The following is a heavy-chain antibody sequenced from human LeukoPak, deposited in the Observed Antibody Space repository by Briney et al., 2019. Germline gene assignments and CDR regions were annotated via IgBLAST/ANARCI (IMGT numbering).Heavy chain of an antibody. CDR2: INHSGST. CDR3: ARVASGYSYGYDY. V-gene: IGHV4-34*01. D-gene: IGHD5-18*01. J-gene: IGHJ4*02. Sequence: SETLSLTCAVYGGSFSGYYWSWIRQTPGKGLEWIGEINHSGSTNYNPSLKSRVTISVDTTMSQFSLKLSAVSAAETAVYYCARVASGYSYGYDYWGQGTLVTVSS. CDR1: GGSFSGYY.